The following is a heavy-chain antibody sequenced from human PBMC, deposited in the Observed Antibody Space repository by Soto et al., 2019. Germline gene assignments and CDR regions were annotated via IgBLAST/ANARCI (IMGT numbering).Heavy chain of an antibody. CDR2: ISTSGGTT. V-gene: IGHV3-23*01. D-gene: IGHD6-13*01. J-gene: IGHJ1*01. Sequence: GGSLRLSCAASGFTFSNFDMSWVRQAPGKGLEWVSGISTSGGTTYYADSVKGRFTSSRDNSKNTLYLQMTSLRAEDTAVYYFATGTAAPAHWGQGTLVTVSS. CDR1: GFTFSNFD. CDR3: ATGTAAPAH.